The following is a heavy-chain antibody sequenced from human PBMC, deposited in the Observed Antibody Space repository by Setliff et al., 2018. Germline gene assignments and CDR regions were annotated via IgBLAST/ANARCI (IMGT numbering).Heavy chain of an antibody. CDR1: GFTFSSYS. CDR3: VRDLHWGFDY. Sequence: PGGSLRLSCAASGFTFSSYSMNWVRQAPGKGLEWVSYISSSRSTIYYADSVKGRFTISRDDAKNSLYLQMNSLRAEDTAVYYCVRDLHWGFDYWGLGTLVTVSS. D-gene: IGHD7-27*01. CDR2: ISSSRSTI. V-gene: IGHV3-48*04. J-gene: IGHJ4*02.